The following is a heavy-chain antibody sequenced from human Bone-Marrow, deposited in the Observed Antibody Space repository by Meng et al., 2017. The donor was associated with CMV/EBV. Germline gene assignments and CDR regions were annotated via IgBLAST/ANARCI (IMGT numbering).Heavy chain of an antibody. CDR2: IKQDGSEK. CDR3: ANMGTYDFWSGYPPVIL. Sequence: GESLKISCAASGFTFSSYSMNWVRQAPGKGLEWVANIKQDGSEKYYVDSVKGRFTISRDNAKNSLYLQMNSLRAEDTAVYYCANMGTYDFWSGYPPVILWGQGTLVTVSS. CDR1: GFTFSSYS. V-gene: IGHV3-7*01. J-gene: IGHJ4*02. D-gene: IGHD3-3*01.